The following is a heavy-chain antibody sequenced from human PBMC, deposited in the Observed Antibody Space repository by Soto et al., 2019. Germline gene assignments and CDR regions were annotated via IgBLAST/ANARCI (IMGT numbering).Heavy chain of an antibody. Sequence: QLQLHESGSGLVKPSQTLSLTCTFSGASISYGNYAWSWIGQTPSKGLEWIGYINHLENTFYNSSFESRLTMPIDRAKYQFYLNLNSMSAADRAVYFCARGGGYDSFDYWCQGMLVTVSS. CDR3: ARGGGYDSFDY. V-gene: IGHV4-30-2*01. D-gene: IGHD5-12*01. CDR2: INHLENT. J-gene: IGHJ4*02. CDR1: GASISYGNYA.